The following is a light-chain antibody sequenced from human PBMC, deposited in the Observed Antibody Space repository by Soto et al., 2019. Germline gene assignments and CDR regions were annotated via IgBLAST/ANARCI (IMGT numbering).Light chain of an antibody. CDR3: STWDVSLNGVV. CDR1: SSNIGSKT. J-gene: IGLJ3*02. Sequence: QLVLTQPPSASGTPGQRVTISCSGTSSNIGSKTVSWYQQLPGTAPKLLIYINNQRPSGVPDRFSGSKSGTSASLAISGLQSEDEADYYCSTWDVSLNGVVFGGGTQLTVL. V-gene: IGLV1-44*01. CDR2: INN.